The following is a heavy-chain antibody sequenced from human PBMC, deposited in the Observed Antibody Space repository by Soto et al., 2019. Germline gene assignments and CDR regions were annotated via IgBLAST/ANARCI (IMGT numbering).Heavy chain of an antibody. CDR1: AYIFTNYW. CDR2: IYPGDSDT. D-gene: IGHD1-1*01. CDR3: ASLSRLEPRSAFGY. J-gene: IGHJ4*02. V-gene: IGHV5-51*01. Sequence: GESLKISCKGPAYIFTNYWIGWVRQMPGKGLEWMGIIYPGDSDTKYSPSFQGQVTISADKSINTAYLQWSSLKASDTAMYYCASLSRLEPRSAFGYWGQGTLVTVSS.